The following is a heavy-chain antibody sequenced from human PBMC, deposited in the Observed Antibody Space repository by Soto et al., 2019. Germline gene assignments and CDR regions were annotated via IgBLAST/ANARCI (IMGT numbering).Heavy chain of an antibody. Sequence: VASVKVSCKASGGTFSSYAISWVRQAPGQGLEWMGGIIPIFGTANYAQKFQGRVTITADESTSTAYMELSSLRSEDTAVYYCARTIVVVTAIGSRGWFDPWGQGTLVTVSS. V-gene: IGHV1-69*13. CDR3: ARTIVVVTAIGSRGWFDP. CDR1: GGTFSSYA. CDR2: IIPIFGTA. D-gene: IGHD2-21*02. J-gene: IGHJ5*02.